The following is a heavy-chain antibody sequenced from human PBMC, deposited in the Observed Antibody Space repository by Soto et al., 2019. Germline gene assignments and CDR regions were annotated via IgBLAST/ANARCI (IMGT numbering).Heavy chain of an antibody. V-gene: IGHV3-7*01. CDR1: GFTFSSYL. CDR2: IKQDGSEK. J-gene: IGHJ3*01. Sequence: GGSLILSCASSGFTFSSYLMILVRPAPGKGLEWVANIKQDGSEKYYVDSVKGRFTISRDNAKNSLYLQMNSLRAEDTAVYYCARDPPRSGWGHDAFGVWGQGTMVTGSS. D-gene: IGHD6-19*01. CDR3: ARDPPRSGWGHDAFGV.